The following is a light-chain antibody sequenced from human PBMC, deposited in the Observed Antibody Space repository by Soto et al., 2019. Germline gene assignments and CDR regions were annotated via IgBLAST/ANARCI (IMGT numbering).Light chain of an antibody. Sequence: EIVLTQSPGTLSLSPGERATLSCRASQSVSSSYLAWFQQKPGQAPRLLIYGASTRATGIQDRFSGSGSGTDFTLTIRRLEPEDFAVYYCHHYGGSPITFGQGTRLEIK. J-gene: IGKJ5*01. CDR1: QSVSSSY. V-gene: IGKV3-20*01. CDR2: GAS. CDR3: HHYGGSPIT.